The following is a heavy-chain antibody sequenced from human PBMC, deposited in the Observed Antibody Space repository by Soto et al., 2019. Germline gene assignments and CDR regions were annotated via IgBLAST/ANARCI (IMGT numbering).Heavy chain of an antibody. D-gene: IGHD2-15*01. CDR3: ARDGLYDVDITGWLHP. V-gene: IGHV1-2*02. CDR1: GYTFTGYY. Sequence: ASVKVSCKAFGYTFTGYYMHWVRQAPGQGLEWMGWINPKSGAKKYAQKFQGRVIMTRDTSMYTVYMEVMRLRSDDSAIYYCARDGLYDVDITGWLHPGGEGTQVTVSS. J-gene: IGHJ5*02. CDR2: INPKSGAK.